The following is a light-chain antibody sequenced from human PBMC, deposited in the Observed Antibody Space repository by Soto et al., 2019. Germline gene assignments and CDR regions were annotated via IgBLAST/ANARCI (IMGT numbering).Light chain of an antibody. CDR3: QKYSSAPRP. V-gene: IGKV1-27*01. J-gene: IGKJ3*01. Sequence: DIPMTQSPSSLSASVGDRVTITCRASQGIRNYLAWYQQKPGKVPKLLIYAASTLQSGVPSRFSGGGSGTDFTLTISSLQPEDVATYYCQKYSSAPRPFGPGTKVEIK. CDR2: AAS. CDR1: QGIRNY.